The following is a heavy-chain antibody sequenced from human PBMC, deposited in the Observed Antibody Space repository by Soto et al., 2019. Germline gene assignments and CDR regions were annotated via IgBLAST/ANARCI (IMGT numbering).Heavy chain of an antibody. D-gene: IGHD6-13*01. V-gene: IGHV1-2*04. CDR1: GYTFTGYY. CDR3: ARAAVETAGPYYYYGMDV. CDR2: INPNSGGT. J-gene: IGHJ6*02. Sequence: GASVKVSCKASGYTFTGYYMHWVRQAPGQGLEWMGWINPNSGGTNYAQKFQGWVTMTRDTSISTAYMELSRLRSDDTAVYYCARAAVETAGPYYYYGMDVWGQGTTVTVSS.